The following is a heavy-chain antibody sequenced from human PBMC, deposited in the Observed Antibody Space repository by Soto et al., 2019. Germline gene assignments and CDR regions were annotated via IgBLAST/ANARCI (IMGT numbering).Heavy chain of an antibody. V-gene: IGHV4-4*07. CDR3: AREGAHIAARLTIDY. CDR1: GGSISSYY. Sequence: QVQLQESGPGLVKPSETLSLTCTVSGGSISSYYWSWIRQPAGKGLEWIGRIDTSGSTNYNPSLNSLVTVSVYRPKSQPSLKLSSVSGADTAVYYSAREGAHIAARLTIDYWGQGTLDTVSS. D-gene: IGHD6-6*01. J-gene: IGHJ4*02. CDR2: IDTSGST.